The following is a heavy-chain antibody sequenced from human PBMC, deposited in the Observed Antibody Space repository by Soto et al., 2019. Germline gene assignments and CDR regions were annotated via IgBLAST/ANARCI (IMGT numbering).Heavy chain of an antibody. CDR2: TSSTTNYI. Sequence: GGSLRLSCAASGFTFTRYSMNWVRQAPGKGLEWVSSTSSTTNYIYYGDSMKGRFTISRDNAKNSLYLEMNSLRAEDTAVYYCARESEDLTSNFDYWGQGTLVTVSS. CDR3: ARESEDLTSNFDY. V-gene: IGHV3-21*06. J-gene: IGHJ4*02. CDR1: GFTFTRYS.